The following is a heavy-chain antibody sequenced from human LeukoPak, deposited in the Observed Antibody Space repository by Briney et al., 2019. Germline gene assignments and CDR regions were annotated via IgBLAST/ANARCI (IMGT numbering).Heavy chain of an antibody. CDR1: GFTFSSYG. CDR3: AKGGYCYDSSGPSAGI. J-gene: IGHJ3*02. V-gene: IGHV3-30*02. Sequence: GGSLRLSCAASGFTFSSYGMHWVRQAPGKGLEWVAFIRYDGSNKYYADSVKGRFTISRDNSKNTLYLQMNSLRAEDTAVYYCAKGGYCYDSSGPSAGIWGQGTMVTVSS. D-gene: IGHD3-22*01. CDR2: IRYDGSNK.